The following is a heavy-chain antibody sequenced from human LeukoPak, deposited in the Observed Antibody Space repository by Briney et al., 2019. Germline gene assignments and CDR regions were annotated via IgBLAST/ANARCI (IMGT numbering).Heavy chain of an antibody. CDR1: GFTFSSYS. D-gene: IGHD6-13*01. CDR3: AKVIAGYWYFDL. Sequence: GGSLRLSCAASGFTFSSYSMNWVRQAPGKALEWVSSISSSSSYIYYADSVKGRFTISRDNAKNSLYLQMNSLRAEDTAVYYCAKVIAGYWYFDLWGRGTLVTVSS. J-gene: IGHJ2*01. CDR2: ISSSSSYI. V-gene: IGHV3-21*01.